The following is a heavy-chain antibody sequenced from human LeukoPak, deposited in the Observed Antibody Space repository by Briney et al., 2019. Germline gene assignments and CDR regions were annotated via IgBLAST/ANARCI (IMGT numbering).Heavy chain of an antibody. Sequence: ASVKVSCKASGYTFTSYGISWVRQAPGQGLEWMGWISAYTGDTDYAGKIQGRVTMTTDTSTTTAYMELRSLRSDDTAVYYCARVGYCSGNTCYTTNWFDPWGQGTLVTVSS. D-gene: IGHD2-2*02. V-gene: IGHV1-18*01. CDR2: ISAYTGDT. J-gene: IGHJ5*02. CDR1: GYTFTSYG. CDR3: ARVGYCSGNTCYTTNWFDP.